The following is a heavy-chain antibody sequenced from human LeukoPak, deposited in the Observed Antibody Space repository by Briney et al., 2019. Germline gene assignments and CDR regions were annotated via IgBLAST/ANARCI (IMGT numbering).Heavy chain of an antibody. Sequence: PSETLSLTCTASGGSISSSSYYWGWIRQPPGKGLEWIGSIYYSGSTYYNPSLKSRVTISVDTSKNQFSLKLSSVTAADTAVYYCARDFKGYYDSSGYWDWGQGTLVTVSS. CDR1: GGSISSSSYY. D-gene: IGHD3-22*01. V-gene: IGHV4-39*07. J-gene: IGHJ4*02. CDR2: IYYSGST. CDR3: ARDFKGYYDSSGYWD.